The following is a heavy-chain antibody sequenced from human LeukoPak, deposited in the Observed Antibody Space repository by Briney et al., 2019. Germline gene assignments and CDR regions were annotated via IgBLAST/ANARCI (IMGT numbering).Heavy chain of an antibody. V-gene: IGHV1-18*01. CDR3: ARAKLGYCTNGVCYSTWFDP. CDR1: GYTFTSYG. CDR2: ISAYNGNT. Sequence: ASVKVSCKASGYTFTSYGISWVRQAPGQGLEWMGWISAYNGNTNYAQKLQGRVTMTTDTSTSTAYMELRSLRSDDTAVYYCARAKLGYCTNGVCYSTWFDPWGQGTLVTVSS. J-gene: IGHJ5*02. D-gene: IGHD2-8*01.